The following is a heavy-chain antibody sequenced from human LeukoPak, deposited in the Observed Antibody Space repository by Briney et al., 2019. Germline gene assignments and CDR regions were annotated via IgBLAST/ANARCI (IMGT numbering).Heavy chain of an antibody. CDR3: ARESPGELSYYFYYMDV. CDR1: GFTFSSYA. CDR2: ISYDGSNK. V-gene: IGHV3-30-3*01. D-gene: IGHD3-10*01. J-gene: IGHJ6*03. Sequence: GRSLRLSCAASGFTFSSYAMHWVRQAPGKGLEWVAVISYDGSNKYYADSVKGRFTISRDNSKNTLYLQMNSLRAEDTAVYYCARESPGELSYYFYYMDVWGKGTTVTVSS.